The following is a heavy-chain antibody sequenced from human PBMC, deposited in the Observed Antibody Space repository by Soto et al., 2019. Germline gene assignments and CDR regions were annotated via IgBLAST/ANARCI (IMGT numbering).Heavy chain of an antibody. CDR3: TTDTGRTLNWNDFIDY. J-gene: IGHJ4*02. CDR1: GFTFSNAW. D-gene: IGHD1-1*01. V-gene: IGHV3-15*01. Sequence: GSLRLSCAASGFTFSNAWMSWVRQAPGKGLEWVGRIKSKTDGGTTDYAAPVKGRFTISRDDSKNTLYLQMNSLKTEDTAVYYCTTDTGRTLNWNDFIDYWGQGTLVTVSS. CDR2: IKSKTDGGTT.